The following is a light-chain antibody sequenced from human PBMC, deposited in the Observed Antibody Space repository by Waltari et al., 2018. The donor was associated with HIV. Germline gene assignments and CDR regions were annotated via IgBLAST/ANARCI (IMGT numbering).Light chain of an antibody. J-gene: IGKJ2*01. CDR1: QSVSDY. CDR3: QHRSSWLPYT. Sequence: EIVLTQSPATLSLSPGERATLYCRASQSVSDYLAWYQQKPGQAPRLLIYDASNRATGIPARFSGSGSGTDFTLTISSLEPEDFAVYYCQHRSSWLPYTFGQGTKLEIK. V-gene: IGKV3-11*01. CDR2: DAS.